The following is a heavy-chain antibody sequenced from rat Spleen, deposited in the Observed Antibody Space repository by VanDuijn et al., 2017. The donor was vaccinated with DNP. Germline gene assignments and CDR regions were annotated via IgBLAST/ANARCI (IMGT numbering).Heavy chain of an antibody. CDR2: ISSDGGRT. D-gene: IGHD1-4*01. CDR1: EFTFSDYY. CDR3: ARHGGTRRYFDF. J-gene: IGHJ1*01. V-gene: IGHV5-22*01. Sequence: EVQLVESGGGLVQPGRSLKLSCAASEFTFSDYYMAWVRQAPTKGLEGVANISSDGGRTYYGDSVRGRFTISRDNAKSTLYLQMNSLRSEDMATYYCARHGGTRRYFDFWGPGTMVTVSS.